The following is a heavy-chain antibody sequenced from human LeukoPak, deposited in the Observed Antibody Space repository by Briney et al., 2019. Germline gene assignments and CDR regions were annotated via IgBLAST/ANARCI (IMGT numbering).Heavy chain of an antibody. D-gene: IGHD6-13*01. J-gene: IGHJ4*02. Sequence: LPGGSLRLSCAAFGFTFSSYGMPWVRQAPGKGLEWVTVITFDGSNKFYADSVKGRFTISRDNSKNTLHLQMNSLRAEDTAVYYCARGDTTSWYQRPGDYWGQGTLVTVSS. V-gene: IGHV3-30*03. CDR1: GFTFSSYG. CDR2: ITFDGSNK. CDR3: ARGDTTSWYQRPGDY.